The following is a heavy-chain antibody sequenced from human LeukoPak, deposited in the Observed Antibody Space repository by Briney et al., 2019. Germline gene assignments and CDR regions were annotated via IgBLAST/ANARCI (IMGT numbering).Heavy chain of an antibody. V-gene: IGHV1-69*04. J-gene: IGHJ4*02. Sequence: SVKVSCKASGYTFTSYDINWVRQAPGQGLEWMGRIIPILGIANYAQKFQGRVTITADKSTSTAYMELSSLRSEDTAVYYCARQPYGSGSYARDFDYWGQGTLVTVSS. CDR2: IIPILGIA. D-gene: IGHD3-10*01. CDR3: ARQPYGSGSYARDFDY. CDR1: GYTFTSYD.